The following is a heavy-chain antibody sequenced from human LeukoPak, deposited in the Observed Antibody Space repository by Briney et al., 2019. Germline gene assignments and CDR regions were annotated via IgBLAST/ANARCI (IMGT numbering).Heavy chain of an antibody. CDR1: GFIFSNYG. J-gene: IGHJ2*01. CDR3: ARDSAFDGTYWGYLDF. D-gene: IGHD3-10*01. Sequence: PGGSLRLSCAASGFIFSNYGMHWVRQAPGKGLEWVAAMSDDGSNEHDADSVKGRFTISRDNSKNTLYLQMNNLRAEDTAVYFCARDSAFDGTYWGYLDFWGRGTLVIVSS. V-gene: IGHV3-30*19. CDR2: MSDDGSNE.